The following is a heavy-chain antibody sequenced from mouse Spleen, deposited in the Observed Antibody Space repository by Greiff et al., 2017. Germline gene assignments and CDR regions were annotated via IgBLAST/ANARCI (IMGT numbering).Heavy chain of an antibody. CDR3: ARHGGGNHLFDY. J-gene: IGHJ2*01. D-gene: IGHD2-1*01. V-gene: IGHV5-9-3*01. CDR1: GFTFSSYA. CDR2: ISSGGSYT. Sequence: EVKLMESGGGLVKPGGSLKLSCAASGFTFSSYAMSWVRQTPEKRLEWVATISSGGSYTYYPDSVKGRFTISRDNAKNTLYLQMSSLRSEDTAMYYCARHGGGNHLFDYWGQGTTLTVSS.